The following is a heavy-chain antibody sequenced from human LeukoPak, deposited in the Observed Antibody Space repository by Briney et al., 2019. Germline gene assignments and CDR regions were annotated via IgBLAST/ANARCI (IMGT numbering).Heavy chain of an antibody. D-gene: IGHD4-23*01. CDR3: AGDYGGNARAKSWFDP. V-gene: IGHV4-59*01. CDR2: IYYSGST. J-gene: IGHJ5*02. Sequence: SGTLSLTCTVSGGSISSYYWSWIRQPPGKGLEWIGYIYYSGSTNYNPSLKSRVTISVDTSKNQFSLKLSSVTAADTAVYYCAGDYGGNARAKSWFDPWGQGTLVTVSS. CDR1: GGSISSYY.